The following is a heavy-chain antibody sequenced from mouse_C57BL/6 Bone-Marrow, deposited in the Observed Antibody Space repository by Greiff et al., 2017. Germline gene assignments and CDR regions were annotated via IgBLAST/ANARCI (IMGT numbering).Heavy chain of an antibody. V-gene: IGHV8-8*01. CDR1: GFSLSTFGMG. D-gene: IGHD1-1*01. CDR2: IWWDDDK. J-gene: IGHJ1*03. Sequence: QVTLKVSGPGILQPSQSLSLSCYFSGFSLSTFGMGVGWLRQPSGKGLEWLAHIWWDDDKYYNPALKSRLTISKDTSKNQVFLKIANVDAADTATYYGARIYDYGSSGYVDVWGTGTTVTVSS. CDR3: ARIYDYGSSGYVDV.